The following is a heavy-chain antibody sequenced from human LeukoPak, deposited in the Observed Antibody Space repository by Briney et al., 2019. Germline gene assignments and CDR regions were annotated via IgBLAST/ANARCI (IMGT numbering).Heavy chain of an antibody. D-gene: IGHD6-13*01. CDR3: ARHDSSRDYFDY. Sequence: SETPSLTCTVSGDSISSYYWSWIRQPPGKGLEWIGFIYYSGSTNYNPSLKSRVTISIDTSKNQISLRLSSVTAADTAVYYCARHDSSRDYFDYWGQGTLVTVSS. CDR2: IYYSGST. J-gene: IGHJ4*02. V-gene: IGHV4-59*08. CDR1: GDSISSYY.